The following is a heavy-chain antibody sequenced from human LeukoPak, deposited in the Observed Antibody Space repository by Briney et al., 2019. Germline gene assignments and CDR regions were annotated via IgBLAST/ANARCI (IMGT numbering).Heavy chain of an antibody. CDR2: IYYSGST. D-gene: IGHD6-13*01. J-gene: IGHJ4*02. CDR1: GGSISTYY. CDR3: AHTAAGSLFDY. Sequence: SETLSLTCTVSGGSISTYYWSWIRQPPGKGLEWIGYIYYSGSTNYNPSLKSRVSISVDTSKNQFSLKLSSVTAADTAVYYCAHTAAGSLFDYWGQGTLVTVSS. V-gene: IGHV4-59*12.